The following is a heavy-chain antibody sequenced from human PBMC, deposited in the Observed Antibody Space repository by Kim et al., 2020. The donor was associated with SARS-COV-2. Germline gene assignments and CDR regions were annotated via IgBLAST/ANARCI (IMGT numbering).Heavy chain of an antibody. D-gene: IGHD6-19*01. CDR1: GGSFSGYY. V-gene: IGHV4-34*01. J-gene: IGHJ5*02. CDR2: INHSGST. CDR3: ARGKVAGVVWFDP. Sequence: SETLSLTCAVYGGSFSGYYWSWIRQPPGKGLEWIGEINHSGSTNYNPSLKSRVTISVDTSKNQFSLKLSSVTAADTAVYYCARGKVAGVVWFDPWGQGTL.